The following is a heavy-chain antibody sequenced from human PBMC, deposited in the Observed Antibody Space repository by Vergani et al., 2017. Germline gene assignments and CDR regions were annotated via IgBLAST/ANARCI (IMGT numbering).Heavy chain of an antibody. V-gene: IGHV1-46*03. CDR1: VYTFSNYY. CDR2: INPSGGQT. CDR3: ARGDDGILTGYRY. Sequence: QVQVVQSGAEVKKSGASVTVSCKTSVYTFSNYYMHWVRQVPGQGLEWMGIINPSGGQTNHARKFQGRVTMTRDTPTSPVYMELSSLRAEDSAIYYCARGDDGILTGYRYWGQGTPVTVSA. J-gene: IGHJ4*02. D-gene: IGHD3-9*01.